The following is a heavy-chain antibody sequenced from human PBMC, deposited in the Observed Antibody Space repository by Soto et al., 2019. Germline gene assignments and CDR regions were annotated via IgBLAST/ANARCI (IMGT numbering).Heavy chain of an antibody. J-gene: IGHJ4*02. D-gene: IGHD4-4*01. V-gene: IGHV3-33*01. Sequence: QVQLEESGGGVVQPGRSLRLSCAASGFTFNNYGMHWVRQAPGKGLEWVAIIWHDGSNKYYADSGKGRFTISRDNSKNTLYLQMNSLRAEDPAVYYCARGKAYSKDYWGQGTLVTVPS. CDR1: GFTFNNYG. CDR3: ARGKAYSKDY. CDR2: IWHDGSNK.